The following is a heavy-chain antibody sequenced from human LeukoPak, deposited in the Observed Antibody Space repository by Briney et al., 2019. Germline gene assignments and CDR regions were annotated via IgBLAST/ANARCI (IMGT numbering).Heavy chain of an antibody. CDR1: GESFSGDY. J-gene: IGHJ5*02. V-gene: IGHV4-34*01. CDR3: ARGRWLQYET. CDR2: INQSGST. Sequence: SETLPLTCGVYGESFSGDYWSWIRQPPGKGLEWIGEINQSGSTNYIPSPKSRVTISVDTSKNQFSLKLISVTAADTAVYYCARGRWLQYETWGQGTLVTVSS. D-gene: IGHD5-24*01.